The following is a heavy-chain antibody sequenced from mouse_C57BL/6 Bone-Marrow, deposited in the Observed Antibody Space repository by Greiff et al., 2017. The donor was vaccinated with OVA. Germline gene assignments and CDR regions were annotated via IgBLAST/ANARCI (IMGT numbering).Heavy chain of an antibody. D-gene: IGHD1-1*02. J-gene: IGHJ3*01. V-gene: IGHV1-55*01. Sequence: QVQLQQSGAELVKPGASVKMSCKASGYTFTSYWITWVKQRPGQGLEWIGDIYPGSGSTNYNEKFKSKATLTVDTSSSTAYMQLSSLTSEDSAVYYCARRKNGRRTRDWFAYWGQGTLVTVSA. CDR1: GYTFTSYW. CDR3: ARRKNGRRTRDWFAY. CDR2: IYPGSGST.